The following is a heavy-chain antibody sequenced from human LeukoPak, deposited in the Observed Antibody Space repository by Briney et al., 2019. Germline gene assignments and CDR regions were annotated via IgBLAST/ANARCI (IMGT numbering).Heavy chain of an antibody. J-gene: IGHJ6*02. CDR1: GFTLSRNE. CDR2: ISSSGSSI. Sequence: GGSLRLSCAASGFTLSRNEMNWVRQAPGKGLEWVSYISSSGSSIYYADSMKGRFTISRDNAKNSLYLQMNSLRAEDTAVYYCGRPGYYYGMDVWGQGTTVTVS. CDR3: GRPGYYYGMDV. D-gene: IGHD3-10*01. V-gene: IGHV3-48*03.